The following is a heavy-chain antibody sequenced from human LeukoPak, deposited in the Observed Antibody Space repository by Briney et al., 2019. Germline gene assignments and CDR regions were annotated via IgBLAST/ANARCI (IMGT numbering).Heavy chain of an antibody. V-gene: IGHV4-34*01. D-gene: IGHD6-13*01. Sequence: NPSETLSLTCTVSGGSISSYYWSWIRQPPGKGLEWIGEINHSGSTNYNPSLKSRVTISVDTSKNQFSLKLSSVTAADTAVYYCARAYPLGYSSSWYLPYYYYYYMDVWGKGTTVTVSS. CDR2: INHSGST. CDR3: ARAYPLGYSSSWYLPYYYYYYMDV. CDR1: GGSISSYY. J-gene: IGHJ6*03.